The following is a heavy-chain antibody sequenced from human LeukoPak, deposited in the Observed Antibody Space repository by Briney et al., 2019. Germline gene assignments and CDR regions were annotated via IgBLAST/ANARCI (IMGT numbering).Heavy chain of an antibody. CDR1: GYTLTGYY. V-gene: IGHV1-2*02. Sequence: ASVKVSCKASGYTLTGYYMHWVRQAPGQGLEWMGWINPNSGGTNYAQKFQGRVTMTRDTSISTAYMELSRLRSDDTAVYYCARTAGNYYYYYYMDVWGKGTTVTVSS. CDR2: INPNSGGT. J-gene: IGHJ6*03. CDR3: ARTAGNYYYYYYMDV. D-gene: IGHD6-13*01.